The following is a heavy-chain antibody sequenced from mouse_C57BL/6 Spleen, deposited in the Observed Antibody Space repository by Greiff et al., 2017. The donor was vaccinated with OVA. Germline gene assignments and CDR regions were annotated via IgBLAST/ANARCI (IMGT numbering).Heavy chain of an antibody. J-gene: IGHJ2*01. CDR2: ISSGGDYI. D-gene: IGHD1-1*01. V-gene: IGHV5-9-1*02. CDR1: GFTFSSYA. Sequence: EVKLEESGEGLVKPGGSLKLSCAASGFTFSSYAMSWVRQTPEKRLEWDAYISSGGDYIYYADTVKGRFTISRDNARNTLYLQMSSLKSEDTAMYYCTRDRGSSYFDYWGQGTTLTVSS. CDR3: TRDRGSSYFDY.